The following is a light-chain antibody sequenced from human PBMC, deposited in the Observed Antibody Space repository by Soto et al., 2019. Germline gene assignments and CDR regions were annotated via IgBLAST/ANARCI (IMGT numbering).Light chain of an antibody. Sequence: ERVLTQSPGTLSLSPGERATLSCRASQSVSSRYLVWHQQKPGQAPRLLSYAASRRATGIPDRFSGSESGTDFTLTISRLEPEDFAVYYCQQYGSSPWTFGQGTKVDI. CDR1: QSVSSRY. V-gene: IGKV3-20*01. CDR3: QQYGSSPWT. CDR2: AAS. J-gene: IGKJ1*01.